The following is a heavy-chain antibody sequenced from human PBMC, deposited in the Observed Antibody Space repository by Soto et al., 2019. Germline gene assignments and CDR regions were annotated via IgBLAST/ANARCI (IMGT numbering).Heavy chain of an antibody. CDR1: GGSISSSSYY. V-gene: IGHV4-39*01. J-gene: IGHJ5*02. CDR2: IYYSGST. CDR3: ASPKIAFYNWFDP. Sequence: QLPLQESGPGLVKPSETLSLTCTVSGGSISSSSYYWGWIRQPPGKGLEWIGSIYYSGSTYYNPSLKRRVTIYVDTSKNQFSLKLSSVTAADTAVYYCASPKIAFYNWFDPWGQGTLVTVSS. D-gene: IGHD3-3*02.